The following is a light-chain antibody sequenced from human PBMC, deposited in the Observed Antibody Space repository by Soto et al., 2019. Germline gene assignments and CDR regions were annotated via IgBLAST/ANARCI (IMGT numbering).Light chain of an antibody. CDR1: QSVSSNY. CDR2: GAS. J-gene: IGKJ2*01. CDR3: QQHGGSPSYT. Sequence: EIVLTQSPGTLSFSPGERATLSCRASQSVSSNYLAWYQQKPGQAPRLLIYGASSRATGITDRFSGSGSGTDFTLTIRRLEPEDFAVYYCQQHGGSPSYTFGQGTKLEIQ. V-gene: IGKV3-20*01.